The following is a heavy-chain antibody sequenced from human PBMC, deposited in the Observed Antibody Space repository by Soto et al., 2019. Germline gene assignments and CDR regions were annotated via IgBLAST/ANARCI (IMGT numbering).Heavy chain of an antibody. V-gene: IGHV4-4*07. CDR3: AKDVSSRRWFDP. CDR2: MQHTGNT. CDR1: GGSIRSYH. D-gene: IGHD3-16*01. J-gene: IGHJ5*02. Sequence: ETLCLSCAVSGGSIRSYHWSWIRQPAGKGLEWIGRMQHTGNTNYNPSLKSRVTMSVDTSKNQISLKMTSVTAAATAVYFCAKDVSSRRWFDPWGQGILVTVSS.